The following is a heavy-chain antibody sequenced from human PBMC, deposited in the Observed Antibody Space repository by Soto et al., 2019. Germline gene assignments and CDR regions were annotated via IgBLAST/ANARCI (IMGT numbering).Heavy chain of an antibody. V-gene: IGHV2-5*02. Sequence: QITLKESGPPLVKPTQTLTLTCTFSGFSLSTSGVGVGWIRQPPGKALEWLALIYWDDDKRYSPSLKSRLTIXXDXSXXLVVLTMTNMDPVDTATYYCAHRRYSSGYYYLFDYWGQGTLVTVSS. CDR1: GFSLSTSGVG. CDR3: AHRRYSSGYYYLFDY. D-gene: IGHD3-22*01. J-gene: IGHJ4*02. CDR2: IYWDDDK.